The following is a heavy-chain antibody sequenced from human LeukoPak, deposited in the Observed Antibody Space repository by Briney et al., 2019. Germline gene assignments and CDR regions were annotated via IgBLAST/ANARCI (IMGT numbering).Heavy chain of an antibody. CDR1: GGTSNSHA. CDR2: IIPILGIA. Sequence: SVKVSCKASGGTSNSHAISWVRQAPGQGLEWMGRIIPILGIANYAQKFQGRVTITADKSTSTAYMELSRLRSDDTAVYYCARVYSGYFYYFDYWGQGTLVTVSS. CDR3: ARVYSGYFYYFDY. J-gene: IGHJ4*02. V-gene: IGHV1-69*04. D-gene: IGHD5-12*01.